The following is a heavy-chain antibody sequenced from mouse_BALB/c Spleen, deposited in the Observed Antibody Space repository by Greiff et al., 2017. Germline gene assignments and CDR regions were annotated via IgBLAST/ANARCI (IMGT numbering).Heavy chain of an antibody. CDR2: ISSGGGST. V-gene: IGHV5-12-1*01. CDR1: GFAFSSYD. J-gene: IGHJ1*01. Sequence: DVHLVESGGGLVKPGGSLKLSCAASGFAFSSYDMSWVRQTPEKRLEWVAYISSGGGSTYYPDTVKGRFTISRDNAKNTLYLQMSSLKSEDTAMYYCARHYYGSSWWYFDVWGAGTTVTVSS. CDR3: ARHYYGSSWWYFDV. D-gene: IGHD1-1*01.